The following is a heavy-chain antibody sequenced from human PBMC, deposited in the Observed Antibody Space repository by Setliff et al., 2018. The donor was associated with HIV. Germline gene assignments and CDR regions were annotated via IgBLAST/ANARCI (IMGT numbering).Heavy chain of an antibody. D-gene: IGHD5-18*01. Sequence: GGSLRLSCAASGFAFDNYWMDWVRQAPGKGLVWVSRITNDGTTTTYADSVKGRFTISRDNAKNTLYLQMNSLRAEDTAVYYCAKRGGYSRIFDYWGQGTLVTVSS. CDR1: GFAFDNYW. CDR3: AKRGGYSRIFDY. J-gene: IGHJ4*02. CDR2: ITNDGTTT. V-gene: IGHV3-74*01.